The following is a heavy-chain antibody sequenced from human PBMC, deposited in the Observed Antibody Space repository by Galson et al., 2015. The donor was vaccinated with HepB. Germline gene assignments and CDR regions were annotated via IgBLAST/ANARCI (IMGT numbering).Heavy chain of an antibody. Sequence: SLRLSCAGSGFTFTNYAMTWVRQAPEKGLEWVSAISRRGTKTFYADSVRGRFTVSSDDSKSTLYLQMNSLTADDTAVYYCTKVNENVNLGKGWCDSWGQGTLVTVSS. CDR2: ISRRGTKT. D-gene: IGHD4-23*01. CDR3: TKVNENVNLGKGWCDS. J-gene: IGHJ5*01. CDR1: GFTFTNYA. V-gene: IGHV3-23*01.